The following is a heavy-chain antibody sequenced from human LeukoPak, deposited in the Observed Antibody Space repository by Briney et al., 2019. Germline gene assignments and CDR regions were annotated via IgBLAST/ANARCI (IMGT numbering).Heavy chain of an antibody. J-gene: IGHJ5*02. CDR3: ARHYLSDGILSTFDP. CDR2: IYYRGST. CDR1: GGSISSSRYY. D-gene: IGHD2-2*01. Sequence: PSETLSLTCTVCGGSISSSRYYWGWIRQPPGKGLEWIGTIYYRGSTYSNPSLNSRVTISLDTSKNQFSLRLRSVTAADTALYYCARHYLSDGILSTFDPWGQGTLVTVSS. V-gene: IGHV4-39*01.